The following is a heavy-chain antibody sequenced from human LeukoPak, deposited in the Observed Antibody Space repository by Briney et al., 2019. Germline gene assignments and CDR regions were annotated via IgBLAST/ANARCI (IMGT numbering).Heavy chain of an antibody. V-gene: IGHV4-38-2*02. J-gene: IGHJ3*02. Sequence: SETLSLTCAVSGYSISSGYYWGWIRQPPGKGLEWIGSIYHSGSTYYNPSLKSRVTISVDTSKNQFSLKLSSVTAADTAVYYCARDLFPITIFGVVSEDDAFDIWGQGTMVTVPS. CDR2: IYHSGST. CDR1: GYSISSGYY. D-gene: IGHD3-3*01. CDR3: ARDLFPITIFGVVSEDDAFDI.